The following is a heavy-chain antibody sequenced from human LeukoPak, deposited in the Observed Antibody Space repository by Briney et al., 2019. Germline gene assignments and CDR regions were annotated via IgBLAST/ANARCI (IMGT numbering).Heavy chain of an antibody. CDR3: ARRHYHGAFDI. J-gene: IGHJ3*02. CDR1: GFTLRRYS. CDR2: IKEDGSEI. Sequence: GGSLRLSCVASGFTLRRYSMSWVRQAPGKGLEWVANIKEDGSEIYYVDSVKGRFTISRDNAKNSLYLQVSSLRVEDTAVYYCARRHYHGAFDIWGQGTMVTVSS. V-gene: IGHV3-7*01. D-gene: IGHD1-14*01.